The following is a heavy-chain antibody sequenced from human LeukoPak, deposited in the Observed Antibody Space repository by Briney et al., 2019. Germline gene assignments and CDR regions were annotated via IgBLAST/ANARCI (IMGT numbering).Heavy chain of an antibody. Sequence: SETLSLTCKVSGASISSFYWGWIRQPAGKGLEWIGRIYNTGSVNYNPSLQSRVTMSLDTSKNQLSLKVKSVTAADTAVYYCARDQGPFDPWGQGTLVTVSS. J-gene: IGHJ5*02. CDR3: ARDQGPFDP. CDR1: GASISSFY. CDR2: IYNTGSV. V-gene: IGHV4-4*07.